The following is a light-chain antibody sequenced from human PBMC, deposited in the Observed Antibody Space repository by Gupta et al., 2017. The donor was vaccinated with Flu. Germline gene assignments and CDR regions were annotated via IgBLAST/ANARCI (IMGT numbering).Light chain of an antibody. CDR3: PGWETKTAV. CDR2: QDS. Sequence: SYELTHPPSVSVSPGQTATITCSGDKLEARYVFWYQQKPGQSTVFVIQQDSKRPSGTPQRISGANDGNTANMIIGGNQAMEYAYECCPGWETKTAVFGGGTKLTVL. V-gene: IGLV3-1*01. CDR1: KLEARY. J-gene: IGLJ2*01.